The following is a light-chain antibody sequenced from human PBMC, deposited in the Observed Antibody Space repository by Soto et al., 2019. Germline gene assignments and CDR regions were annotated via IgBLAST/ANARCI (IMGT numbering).Light chain of an antibody. CDR2: GAS. J-gene: IGKJ1*01. CDR3: QQYHDWPWT. Sequence: EIVMTQAPDTLSVSPGERATVSCSASQYISSNLAWYQQKPGQAPMRVIYGASSRATDIPARFSGSGSGTECTLTISGLQSEDFPLYYCQQYHDWPWTFGRGTKVEIK. V-gene: IGKV3-15*01. CDR1: QYISSN.